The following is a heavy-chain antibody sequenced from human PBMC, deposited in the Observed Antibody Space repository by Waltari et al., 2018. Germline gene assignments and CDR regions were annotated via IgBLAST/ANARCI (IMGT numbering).Heavy chain of an antibody. V-gene: IGHV3-30*04. CDR3: ARDLYSSGPREADS. CDR2: ISYEGSNK. Sequence: QVHLVESGGGVVEPGRSLRLSCLGFGFTFSDHSMHWVRQAPGKGLEWVAIISYEGSNKYYADSVRGRFTNSRDNSKNMLYLEMNSLRAEDTAVYYCARDLYSSGPREADSWGQGTLVAVSS. J-gene: IGHJ4*02. D-gene: IGHD3-22*01. CDR1: GFTFSDHS.